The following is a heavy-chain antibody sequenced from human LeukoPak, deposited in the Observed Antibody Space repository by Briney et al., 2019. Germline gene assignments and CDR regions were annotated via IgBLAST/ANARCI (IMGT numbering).Heavy chain of an antibody. J-gene: IGHJ4*02. CDR3: ARGDSSGYYYAD. Sequence: PSETLSLTCAVYGGSFSGYYWSWIRQPPGKGLEWIGVINHSGSTNYNPSLKSRVTISVDTSKNQFSLKLSSVTAADTAVYYCARGDSSGYYYADWGQGTLVTVSS. CDR2: INHSGST. V-gene: IGHV4-34*01. D-gene: IGHD3-22*01. CDR1: GGSFSGYY.